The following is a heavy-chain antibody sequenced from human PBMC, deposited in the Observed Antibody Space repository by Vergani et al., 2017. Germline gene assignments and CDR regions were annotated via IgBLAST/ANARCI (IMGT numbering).Heavy chain of an antibody. CDR2: IIPIFGTA. V-gene: IGHV1-69*06. CDR1: GGTFSSYA. J-gene: IGHJ4*02. D-gene: IGHD6-19*01. CDR3: AGTGYSSGWYPPYDY. Sequence: QVQLVQSGAEVKKPGSSVKVSCKASGGTFSSYAISWVRQAPGHGLAWMGGIIPIFGTANYAQKFQGRVTVTADKSTSTAYMELSSLRSEDTAVYYCAGTGYSSGWYPPYDYWGQGTLVTVSS.